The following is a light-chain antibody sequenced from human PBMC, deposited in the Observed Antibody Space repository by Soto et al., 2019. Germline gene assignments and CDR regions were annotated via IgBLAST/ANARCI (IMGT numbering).Light chain of an antibody. CDR2: EVS. CDR1: SSDVGGYNY. Sequence: QSALTQPASVSGSPGQSITISCTGTSSDVGGYNYVSWYQQHPGKAPKIMIYEVSNRPSGVSNRFSGSKSGNTASLTISGLQAEDEADYYGSSYTSSSTGVFVTGTKVTVL. V-gene: IGLV2-14*01. J-gene: IGLJ1*01. CDR3: SSYTSSSTGV.